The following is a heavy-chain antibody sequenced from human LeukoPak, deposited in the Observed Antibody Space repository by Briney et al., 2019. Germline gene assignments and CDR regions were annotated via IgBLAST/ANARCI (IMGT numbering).Heavy chain of an antibody. CDR1: GFTFSDYA. CDR2: ISGSGAST. V-gene: IGHV3-23*01. Sequence: GGSLILSCAASGFTFSDYAMSWVRQAPGKGLEWVSAISGSGASTNYADSVKGRFTISKDNSKNTLSLQMNILRAEDTAVYYCAKDTLHSIAAAGKGFDYWGQGTLVTVSS. D-gene: IGHD6-13*01. CDR3: AKDTLHSIAAAGKGFDY. J-gene: IGHJ4*02.